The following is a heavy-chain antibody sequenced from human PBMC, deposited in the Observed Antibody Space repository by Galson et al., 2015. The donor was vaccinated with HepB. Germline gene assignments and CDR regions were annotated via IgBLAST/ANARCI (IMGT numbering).Heavy chain of an antibody. CDR2: INSDGSSS. CDR3: ARGRPGTFTVLGN. Sequence: SLRLSCAASGFTFSGHWMHWVRQAPGKGLIWVSRINSDGSSSSYADYVKGRFTISRDDAKNTLYLQLNSLRAEDTAIYYCARGRPGTFTVLGNWGQGTLVPVSS. J-gene: IGHJ4*02. V-gene: IGHV3-74*01. D-gene: IGHD1-1*01. CDR1: GFTFSGHW.